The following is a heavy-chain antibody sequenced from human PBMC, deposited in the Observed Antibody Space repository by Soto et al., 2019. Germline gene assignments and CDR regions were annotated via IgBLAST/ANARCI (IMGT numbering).Heavy chain of an antibody. V-gene: IGHV1-2*02. Sequence: ASVKVSCKTSGYIFTDHLIHWVRQSPGQGLQWVGWVHPDSGGTNVAQAFQDRVTMTADTSITTAYMDLARLRPDDTAIFYCARGAQGFFPVSGIYFYFDHWGQGTPVTV. CDR1: GYIFTDHL. CDR3: ARGAQGFFPVSGIYFYFDH. D-gene: IGHD3-22*01. CDR2: VHPDSGGT. J-gene: IGHJ4*02.